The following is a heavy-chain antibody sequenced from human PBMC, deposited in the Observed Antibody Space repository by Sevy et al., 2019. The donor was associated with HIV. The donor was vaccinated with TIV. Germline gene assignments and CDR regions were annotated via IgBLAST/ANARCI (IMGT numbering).Heavy chain of an antibody. J-gene: IGHJ2*01. CDR3: ARGDKYCGGDGYPPSAQYWYFDL. CDR1: GVSFSGYY. CDR2: INHSGST. V-gene: IGHV4-34*01. D-gene: IGHD2-21*02. Sequence: SETLSLTCAVYGVSFSGYYWSWIRQPPGKGLEWIGEINHSGSTNYNPSLKSRVTISVDTSKNQFSLKLSSVTAADTAVYSCARGDKYCGGDGYPPSAQYWYFDLWGRGTLVTVSS.